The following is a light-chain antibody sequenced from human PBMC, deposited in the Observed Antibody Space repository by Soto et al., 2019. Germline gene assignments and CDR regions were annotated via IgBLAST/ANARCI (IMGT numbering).Light chain of an antibody. CDR3: SSYTSSSTVV. J-gene: IGLJ2*01. CDR1: SSDVGGCNY. Sequence: QSVLTQPASVSGSPGQSITISCTGTSSDVGGCNYVSWYQQHPGKAPKLMIYEVTNRPSGVSNRFSGSKSGNTASLTISGLQAEDETHYYCSSYTSSSTVVFGGGTKVTVL. V-gene: IGLV2-14*01. CDR2: EVT.